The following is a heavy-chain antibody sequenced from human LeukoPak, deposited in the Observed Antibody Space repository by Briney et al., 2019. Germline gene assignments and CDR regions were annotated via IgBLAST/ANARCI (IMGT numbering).Heavy chain of an antibody. J-gene: IGHJ4*02. V-gene: IGHV1-18*01. D-gene: IGHD2-15*01. Sequence: ASVKVSCKASGYTFTSYGITWVRQAPGQGLEWMGWTSAYNGNTNYAENLQGRVTVTTDTSTSTAYMELRNLRSDDTAFYYCARDDLDCSGGTCYPDNYWGQGTLVAVSA. CDR3: ARDDLDCSGGTCYPDNY. CDR2: TSAYNGNT. CDR1: GYTFTSYG.